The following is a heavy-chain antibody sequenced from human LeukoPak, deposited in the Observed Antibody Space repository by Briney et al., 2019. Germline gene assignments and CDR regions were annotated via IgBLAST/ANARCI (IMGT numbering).Heavy chain of an antibody. CDR1: GYTFTGYY. D-gene: IGHD3-10*01. J-gene: IGHJ5*02. Sequence: ASVKVSCKASGYTFTGYYMHWVRQAPGQGPEWMGWINPNSGDTNYAQKFQGRVTMTRDTSISTAYMELSRLRSDDTAVYYCARDLRITMVRGVLDPWGQGTLVTVSS. V-gene: IGHV1-2*02. CDR3: ARDLRITMVRGVLDP. CDR2: INPNSGDT.